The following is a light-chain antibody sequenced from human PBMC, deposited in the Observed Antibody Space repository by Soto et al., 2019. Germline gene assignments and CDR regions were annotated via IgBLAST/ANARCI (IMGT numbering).Light chain of an antibody. CDR2: GNN. V-gene: IGLV1-40*01. CDR3: QSYDSSLSGWV. J-gene: IGLJ3*02. CDR1: SSNIGAGHD. Sequence: QAVLTQPPSLTGAPGQRVTIPCTGSSSNIGAGHDVHWYEQLPGTAPKLLIYGNNNRPSGVPDRLSGSKSGTSASLAITGLQAEDEADYYCQSYDSSLSGWVFGGGTKLTVL.